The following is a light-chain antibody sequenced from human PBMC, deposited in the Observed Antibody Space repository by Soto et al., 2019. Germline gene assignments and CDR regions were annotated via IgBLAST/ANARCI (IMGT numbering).Light chain of an antibody. CDR1: SSNIGARYD. V-gene: IGLV1-40*01. J-gene: IGLJ2*01. CDR3: QSYDSSLSGYVV. Sequence: QSVLTQPPSVSGAPGQRVTISCTGSSSNIGARYDVHWYQQLPGTAPKLLIYGNNNRPSGVPERFSGSKSGTSASLAITGLQAEDEADYYCQSYDSSLSGYVVFGGGTKLTVL. CDR2: GNN.